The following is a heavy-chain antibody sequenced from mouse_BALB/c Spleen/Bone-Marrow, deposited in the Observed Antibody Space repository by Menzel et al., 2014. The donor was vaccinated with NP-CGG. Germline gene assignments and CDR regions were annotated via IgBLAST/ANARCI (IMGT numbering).Heavy chain of an antibody. Sequence: EVQLVESGAELVRSGASVKLSCTASGFNIKDYYMHWVKQRPEQGLEWIGWIDPENGDTEYAPKSQGKATMTAGTSSNTAYLQLSSLTSEDTAVYYCNGNYYAMDYWGQGTSVTVSS. CDR2: IDPENGDT. CDR3: NGNYYAMDY. CDR1: GFNIKDYY. D-gene: IGHD2-1*01. V-gene: IGHV14-4*02. J-gene: IGHJ4*01.